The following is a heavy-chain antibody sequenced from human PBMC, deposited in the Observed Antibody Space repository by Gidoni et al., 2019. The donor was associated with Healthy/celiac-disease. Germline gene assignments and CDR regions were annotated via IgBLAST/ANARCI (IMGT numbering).Heavy chain of an antibody. CDR1: GFTFSGSA. J-gene: IGHJ3*02. V-gene: IGHV3-73*02. CDR2: IRSKANSYAT. Sequence: EVQLVESGGGLVQPGGSLKLSCAASGFTFSGSAMHWVRQASGKGLEWVGRIRSKANSYATAYAASVKGRFTISRDDSKNTAYLQMNSLKTEDTAVYYCTIRLDEKRTSFTFDIWGQGTMVTVSS. CDR3: TIRLDEKRTSFTFDI. D-gene: IGHD6-19*01.